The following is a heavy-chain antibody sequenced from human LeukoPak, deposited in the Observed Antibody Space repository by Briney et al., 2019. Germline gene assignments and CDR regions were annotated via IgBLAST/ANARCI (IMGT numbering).Heavy chain of an antibody. CDR1: GFTFSSYA. CDR2: ISGSGGST. V-gene: IGHV3-23*01. D-gene: IGHD6-19*01. Sequence: TGGSLRLSCAASGFTFSSYAMSWVRQAPGKGLEWVSAISGSGGSTYYADSVKGWFTISRDNSKNTLYLQMNSLRAEDTAVYYCANLNRWLVQPLFDYWGQGTLVTVSS. J-gene: IGHJ4*02. CDR3: ANLNRWLVQPLFDY.